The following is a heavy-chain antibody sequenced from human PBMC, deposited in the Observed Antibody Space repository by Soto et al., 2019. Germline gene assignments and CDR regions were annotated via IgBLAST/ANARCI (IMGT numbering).Heavy chain of an antibody. CDR3: ARCTPDLLQSNSWSGYYFSYFDY. V-gene: IGHV4-39*01. Sequence: QLQLQESGPGLVKPAEPLSLPCTVSGGSISTFLYYWGWIPKPPVKVLEWIANIHNGGSTYNNPSHESQVTISLNTYKNQFSLRLTSVNASDPAVYYFARCTPDLLQSNSWSGYYFSYFDYWGQGSLVTVSA. CDR2: IHNGGST. J-gene: IGHJ4*02. CDR1: GGSISTFLYY. D-gene: IGHD3-3*01.